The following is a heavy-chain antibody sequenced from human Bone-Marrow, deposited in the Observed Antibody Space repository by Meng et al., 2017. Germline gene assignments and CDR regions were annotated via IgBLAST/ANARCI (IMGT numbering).Heavy chain of an antibody. J-gene: IGHJ5*02. V-gene: IGHV4-39*02. Sequence: SETLSLTCTVSGGSISSSSYYWGWIRQPPGKGLEWIGSIYYSGSTYYNPSLKSRVTMSVDTSKNQFSLKMSSVTAADTAVYYCARDNYYGSGDNWFDPWGQGTLVTVSS. CDR3: ARDNYYGSGDNWFDP. CDR2: IYYSGST. D-gene: IGHD3-10*01. CDR1: GGSISSSSYY.